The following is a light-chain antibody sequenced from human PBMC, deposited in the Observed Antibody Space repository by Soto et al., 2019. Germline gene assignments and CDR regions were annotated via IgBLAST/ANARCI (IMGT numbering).Light chain of an antibody. J-gene: IGKJ3*01. Sequence: DIEMTQSPSSLSASVGDRVTITCRASHNINSFLNWYQQRPGKAPKLLIYSTSSLQSGVPSRFTGSGSGTDFTLTISSLQPEDFATYYCQQSYSTPLTFGPGTKVDIK. CDR2: STS. CDR1: HNINSF. CDR3: QQSYSTPLT. V-gene: IGKV1-39*01.